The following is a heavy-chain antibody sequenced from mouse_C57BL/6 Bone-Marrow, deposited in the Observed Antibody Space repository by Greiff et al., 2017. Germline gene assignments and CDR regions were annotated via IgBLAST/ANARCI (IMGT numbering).Heavy chain of an antibody. CDR3: ARWGITGYFDV. V-gene: IGHV1-63*01. D-gene: IGHD2-4*01. Sequence: QVQLQQSGAELVRPGTSVKMSCKASGYTFTNYWIGWAKQRPGHGLEWIGDIYPGGGYTNYNEKFKGKDTLTADKSSSTAYMQFSSLTSEDSAIYYCARWGITGYFDVWGTGTTVTVSS. CDR1: GYTFTNYW. J-gene: IGHJ1*03. CDR2: IYPGGGYT.